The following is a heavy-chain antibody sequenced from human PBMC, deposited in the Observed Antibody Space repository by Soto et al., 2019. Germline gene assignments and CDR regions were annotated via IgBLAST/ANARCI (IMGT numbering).Heavy chain of an antibody. Sequence: SKSLSLACTVSGGSISRGGYYWSWIRQHPGKGLEWFGYIYYSGSTYYSPSLKSRVTISVDTSKNQFSLKLSSVTAAGTAVEYSAGEVGVGWEQIQPRGADAMEVWGQGTKVTV. V-gene: IGHV4-31*03. D-gene: IGHD1-26*01. CDR1: GGSISRGGYY. CDR3: AGEVGVGWEQIQPRGADAMEV. J-gene: IGHJ3*01. CDR2: IYYSGST.